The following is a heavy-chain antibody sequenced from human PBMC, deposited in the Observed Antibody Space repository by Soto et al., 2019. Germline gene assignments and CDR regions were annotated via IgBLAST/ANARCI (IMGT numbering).Heavy chain of an antibody. CDR2: ISGSGGST. D-gene: IGHD3-3*01. V-gene: IGHV3-23*01. Sequence: GGSLRLSCAASGFTFSSYAMSWVRQAPGKGLEWVSAISGSGGSTYYADSVKGRFTISRDNSKNTLYLQMNSLRAEDTAVYYCANGGPSYYDFWSGYFGFWGQGTLVTVSS. CDR1: GFTFSSYA. J-gene: IGHJ4*02. CDR3: ANGGPSYYDFWSGYFGF.